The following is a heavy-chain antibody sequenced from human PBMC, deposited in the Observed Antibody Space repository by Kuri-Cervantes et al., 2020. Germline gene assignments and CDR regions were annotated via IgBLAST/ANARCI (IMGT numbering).Heavy chain of an antibody. J-gene: IGHJ4*02. Sequence: GGSLRPSCKASGSTFTSYAMHWVRQAPGQRLEWMGWINAGNGNTKYSQKFQGRVTITRDTSASTAYMELSSLRSEDTAVYYCARGRGYSGRYFDYWGQGTLVTVSS. D-gene: IGHD5-12*01. CDR2: INAGNGNT. V-gene: IGHV1-3*01. CDR3: ARGRGYSGRYFDY. CDR1: GSTFTSYA.